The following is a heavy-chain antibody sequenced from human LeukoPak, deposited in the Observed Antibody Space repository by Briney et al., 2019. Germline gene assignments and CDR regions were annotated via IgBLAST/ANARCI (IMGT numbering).Heavy chain of an antibody. D-gene: IGHD2-2*01. J-gene: IGHJ1*01. Sequence: GGSLRLSCAASGFTFSSYAMSWVRQAPGKGLEWVSAISGSGGSTYYADSVKGRFTISRDNSKNTLYLQMNSLRAEDTAVYYCAKGGEYQLLLLYFQHWGQGTLVTVSS. CDR1: GFTFSSYA. V-gene: IGHV3-23*01. CDR3: AKGGEYQLLLLYFQH. CDR2: ISGSGGST.